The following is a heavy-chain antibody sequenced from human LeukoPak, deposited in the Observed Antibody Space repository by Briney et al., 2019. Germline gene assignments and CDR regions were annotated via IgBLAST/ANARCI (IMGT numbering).Heavy chain of an antibody. CDR2: IKEDGSET. J-gene: IGHJ1*01. CDR1: GFTFSDFW. D-gene: IGHD6-25*01. CDR3: ARGGQRGQLQH. Sequence: GGSLRLSCAASGFTFSDFWMTWVRQTPGKGLEWVANIKEDGSETYHVDSVKGRFTISRDNTKNSLYLQMNSLRGDDTAVYYCARGGQRGQLQHWGQGTLVTVSS. V-gene: IGHV3-7*01.